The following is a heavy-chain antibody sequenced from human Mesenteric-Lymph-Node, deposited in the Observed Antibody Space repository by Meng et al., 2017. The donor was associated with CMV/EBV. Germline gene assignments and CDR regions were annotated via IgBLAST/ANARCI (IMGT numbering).Heavy chain of an antibody. D-gene: IGHD4-11*01. Sequence: GESLKISCKGSGYNFISYWIGWVRQMPGKGLEWMGIIYPGDSDASYSPSFQGQVTISADKSISTAYLQWSSLKASDTAMYYCARHSTYINSASYWGQGTLVTVSS. CDR1: GYNFISYW. V-gene: IGHV5-51*01. CDR2: IYPGDSDA. CDR3: ARHSTYINSASY. J-gene: IGHJ4*02.